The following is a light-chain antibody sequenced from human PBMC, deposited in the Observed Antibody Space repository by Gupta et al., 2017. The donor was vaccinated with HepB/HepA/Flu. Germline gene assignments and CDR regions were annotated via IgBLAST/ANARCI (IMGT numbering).Light chain of an antibody. J-gene: IGKJ5*01. CDR2: GAS. Sequence: EIALTQSPGTLSLSPGETVTLSCGASENVNTFYLSWYQQKPGQAPRLLVYGASSRAADIRDRSTGVASGRHLTLTISRLEPEALAVSYSLAFGASRLTSGQAPPVEI. CDR3: LAFGASRLT. V-gene: IGKV3-20*01. CDR1: ENVNTFY.